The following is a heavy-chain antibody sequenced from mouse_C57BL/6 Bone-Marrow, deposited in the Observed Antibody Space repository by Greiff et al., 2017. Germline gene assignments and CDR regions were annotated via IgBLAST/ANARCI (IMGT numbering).Heavy chain of an antibody. D-gene: IGHD2-1*01. V-gene: IGHV1-54*01. CDR2: INPGSGGT. CDR3: ARGNVGNYEVAY. Sequence: QVQLKQSGAELVRPGTSVKVSCKASGYAFTNYLIEWVKKRPGQGLEWIGVINPGSGGTNYNEKFKGKATLTVDKSSSTAYMQLSSLTSEDSAVYFCARGNVGNYEVAYWGQGTLVTVSA. J-gene: IGHJ3*01. CDR1: GYAFTNYL.